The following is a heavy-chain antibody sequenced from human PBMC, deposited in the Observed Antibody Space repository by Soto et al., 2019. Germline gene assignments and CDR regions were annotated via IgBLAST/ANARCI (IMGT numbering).Heavy chain of an antibody. CDR3: ARASVGPPGGGTWTMPFDF. CDR2: IYTGGST. CDR1: GGSVSSYY. Sequence: SEILSLTCTVSGGSVSSYYWNWIRQPAGKGMEWIGRIYTGGSTNYNPSLKSRVTLSVDTSKNQFSLRLTSVTAADTAVYYCARASVGPPGGGTWTMPFDFWGHGTLVTVSS. V-gene: IGHV4-4*07. D-gene: IGHD2-15*01. J-gene: IGHJ4*03.